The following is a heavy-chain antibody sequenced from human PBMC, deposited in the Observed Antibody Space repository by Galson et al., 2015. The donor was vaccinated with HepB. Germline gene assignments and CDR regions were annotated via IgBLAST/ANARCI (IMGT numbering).Heavy chain of an antibody. Sequence: SLRLSCAASGFTVSSNYMSWVRQAPGKGLEWVSVIYSGGSTYYADSVKGRFTISRDNSKNTLYLQMNSLRAEDTAVYYCASSKQWLAGDYWGQGTLVTVSS. CDR2: IYSGGST. CDR3: ASSKQWLAGDY. D-gene: IGHD6-19*01. J-gene: IGHJ4*02. V-gene: IGHV3-53*01. CDR1: GFTVSSNY.